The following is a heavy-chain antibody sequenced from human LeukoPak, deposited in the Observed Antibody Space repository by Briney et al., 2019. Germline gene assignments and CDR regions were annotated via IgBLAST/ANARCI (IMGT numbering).Heavy chain of an antibody. Sequence: GGSLRLSCAASGFTVSSYWMSWVRQAPGEGLEWVACIHQNGGTEYYVDSVKGRFAISRDNTKNSLYLQMNSLTIEDTAVYYCARDKIVGPTTLDYWGQGTLVTVSS. CDR3: ARDKIVGPTTLDY. J-gene: IGHJ4*02. CDR1: GFTVSSYW. V-gene: IGHV3-7*03. CDR2: IHQNGGTE. D-gene: IGHD1-26*01.